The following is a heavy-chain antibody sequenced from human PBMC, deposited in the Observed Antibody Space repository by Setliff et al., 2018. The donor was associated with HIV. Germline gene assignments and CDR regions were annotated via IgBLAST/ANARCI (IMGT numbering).Heavy chain of an antibody. J-gene: IGHJ4*02. CDR3: ARVGHSSSWGYFDY. D-gene: IGHD6-13*01. Sequence: SVKVSCKASGGTFSSYGISWVRQAPGQGLEWMGAIIPMFGTGFYAQKFQGSVTITTDESRSTAYMELSSLSSEDTAVFYCARVGHSSSWGYFDYWGQGTLVTVSS. CDR2: IIPMFGTG. V-gene: IGHV1-69*05. CDR1: GGTFSSYG.